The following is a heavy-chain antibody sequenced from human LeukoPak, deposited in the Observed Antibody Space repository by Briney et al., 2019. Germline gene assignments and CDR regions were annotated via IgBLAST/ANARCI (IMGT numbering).Heavy chain of an antibody. CDR2: ISSSSGTI. D-gene: IGHD5-18*01. Sequence: GGSLRLSCAASGFIFSNDNMNWVRQTPGKGLAWLSYISSSSGTIYYADSVKGRFTISGDNAKNSLYLQMNSLRAEDTAAYYCARALGYSYGYAVDYWGQGTLVTVSS. CDR3: ARALGYSYGYAVDY. V-gene: IGHV3-48*01. J-gene: IGHJ4*02. CDR1: GFIFSNDN.